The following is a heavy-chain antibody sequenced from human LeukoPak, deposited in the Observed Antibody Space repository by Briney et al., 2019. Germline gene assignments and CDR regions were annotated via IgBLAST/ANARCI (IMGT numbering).Heavy chain of an antibody. J-gene: IGHJ4*02. Sequence: GASVTVSCKASGYTFTDYYMHWVRQAPGQGLEWMGWISPNSGGANYAQKFQGRVTMTRDTSISTAYMELSRLRSDDTAVYYCARDLQTGGMIAFGGVITPGDYWGQGTLVTVSS. CDR2: ISPNSGGA. CDR1: GYTFTDYY. V-gene: IGHV1-2*02. D-gene: IGHD3-16*02. CDR3: ARDLQTGGMIAFGGVITPGDY.